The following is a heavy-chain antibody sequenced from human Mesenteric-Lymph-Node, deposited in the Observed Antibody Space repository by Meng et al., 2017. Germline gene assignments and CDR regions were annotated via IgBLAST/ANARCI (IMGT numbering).Heavy chain of an antibody. V-gene: IGHV3-33*06. Sequence: GESLKISCAASGFTFSSYGMHWVRQAPGKGLEWVAVIWYDGSNKYYADSVKGRFTISRDNSKNTLYLQMTSLRAEDTAVYYCAKAITAASLDMVFDSWGPGTLVTVSS. J-gene: IGHJ4*02. CDR3: AKAITAASLDMVFDS. CDR1: GFTFSSYG. CDR2: IWYDGSNK. D-gene: IGHD6-25*01.